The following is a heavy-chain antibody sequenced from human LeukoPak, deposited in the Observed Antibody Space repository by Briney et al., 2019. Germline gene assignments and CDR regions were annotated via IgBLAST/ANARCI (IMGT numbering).Heavy chain of an antibody. J-gene: IGHJ4*02. CDR2: ISAYNGNT. CDR3: ARAAFSPPPAPYYGSGSYPGYYFDS. CDR1: GYTFTSYG. Sequence: GASVKVSCKASGYTFTSYGISWVRQAPGQGLEWMGWISAYNGNTNYAQKLQGRVTMTTDKSTSTAYMELRSLRSDDTAVYYCARAAFSPPPAPYYGSGSYPGYYFDSWGQGTLVTVSS. D-gene: IGHD3-10*01. V-gene: IGHV1-18*01.